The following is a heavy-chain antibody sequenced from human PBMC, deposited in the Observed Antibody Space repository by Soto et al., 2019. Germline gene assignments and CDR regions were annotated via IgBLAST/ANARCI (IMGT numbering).Heavy chain of an antibody. CDR2: IYPGDSET. D-gene: IGHD4-17*01. CDR1: GYSFINFW. CDR3: AVPATVATATTFDI. J-gene: IGHJ3*02. V-gene: IGHV5-51*01. Sequence: PGESLKISCKGSGYSFINFWIGWVLQMSGKGLEWMGIIYPGDSETTYSPSFQGQVTISADKSISTAYLQWSSLKASDTAIYYCAVPATVATATTFDIWGQGTMVTVSS.